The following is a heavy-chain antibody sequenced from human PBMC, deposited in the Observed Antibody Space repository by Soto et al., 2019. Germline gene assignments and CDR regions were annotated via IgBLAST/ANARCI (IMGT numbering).Heavy chain of an antibody. D-gene: IGHD2-15*01. V-gene: IGHV3-23*01. CDR2: ISGSGGST. J-gene: IGHJ4*02. CDR1: GFTLSSYA. Sequence: PGGSLRLSCAASGFTLSSYAMSWVRKATGKGLEWVSAISGSGGSTYYADSVKGRFTISRDNSKSTLYLQMNSLRAEDTAVYYCSKDRGYCSGGSCYFDYWGQGTLVTVSS. CDR3: SKDRGYCSGGSCYFDY.